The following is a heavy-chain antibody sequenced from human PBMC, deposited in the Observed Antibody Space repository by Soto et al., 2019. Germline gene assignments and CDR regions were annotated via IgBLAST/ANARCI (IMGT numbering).Heavy chain of an antibody. CDR3: ARADIVVVPAALPTRSVEYYFDY. D-gene: IGHD2-2*01. CDR2: INPSGGST. CDR1: GYTFTSYY. V-gene: IGHV1-46*03. Sequence: ASVKVSCKASGYTFTSYYMHWVRQAPGQGLEWMGIINPSGGSTSYAQKFQSRVTMTRDTSTSTVYMELSSLRSEDTAVYYCARADIVVVPAALPTRSVEYYFDYWGQGTLVTVSS. J-gene: IGHJ4*02.